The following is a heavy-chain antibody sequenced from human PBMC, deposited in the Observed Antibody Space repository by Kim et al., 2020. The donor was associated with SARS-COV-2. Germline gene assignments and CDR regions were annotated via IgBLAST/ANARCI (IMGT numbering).Heavy chain of an antibody. D-gene: IGHD2-2*01. CDR1: RLTFSSYA. V-gene: IGHV3-23*01. J-gene: IGHJ2*01. CDR3: AKNVHVTSVTFLWYFDF. Sequence: GGSLRLSCVASRLTFSSYAMTWVRQAPGKGLEWVSTIFGSGHGTYYTDSVKGRFIVSRDNSKNTLYLQMNNLKADDTAIYYCAKNVHVTSVTFLWYFDFWGRGTSVIVSS. CDR2: IFGSGHGT.